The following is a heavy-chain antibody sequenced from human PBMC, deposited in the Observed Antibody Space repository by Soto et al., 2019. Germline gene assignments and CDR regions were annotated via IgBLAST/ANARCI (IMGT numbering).Heavy chain of an antibody. J-gene: IGHJ4*02. CDR3: ARHGSN. CDR2: IYYSGIT. CDR1: GVSISNSSYY. Sequence: PSETLSLTCTVSGVSISNSSYYWGWIRRPPGKGLEWIGTIYYSGITYYNPSLKSRVTISVDTSKNQFSLKLTSVTAADTAVYYSARHGSNWGQGALVPVSS. V-gene: IGHV4-39*01.